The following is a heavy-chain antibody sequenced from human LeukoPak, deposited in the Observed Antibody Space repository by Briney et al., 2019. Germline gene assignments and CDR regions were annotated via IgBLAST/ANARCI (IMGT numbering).Heavy chain of an antibody. J-gene: IGHJ4*02. CDR3: AKVSVGAAFDY. CDR2: ISYDGSNK. D-gene: IGHD2-15*01. Sequence: PEGSLRLSCAASGFTFSSYGMHWVRQTSGKGLEWVAVISYDGSNKYYADSVKGRFTISRDNSKNTLYLQMNSLRAEDTAVYYCAKVSVGAAFDYWGQGTLVTVSS. V-gene: IGHV3-30*18. CDR1: GFTFSSYG.